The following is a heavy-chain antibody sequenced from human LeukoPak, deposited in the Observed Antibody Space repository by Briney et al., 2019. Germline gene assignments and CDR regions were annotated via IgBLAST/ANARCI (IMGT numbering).Heavy chain of an antibody. J-gene: IGHJ6*02. CDR1: RFTFSSYA. V-gene: IGHV3-30*04. D-gene: IGHD6-13*01. CDR3: ARWGFIAAAGTTYYYYGMDV. CDR2: ISYDGSNK. Sequence: GGSLRLSCAASRFTFSSYAMHWVRQAPGKGLEWVAVISYDGSNKYYADSVKGRFTISRDNSKNTLYLQMNSLRAEDTAVYYCARWGFIAAAGTTYYYYGMDVWGQGTTVTVSS.